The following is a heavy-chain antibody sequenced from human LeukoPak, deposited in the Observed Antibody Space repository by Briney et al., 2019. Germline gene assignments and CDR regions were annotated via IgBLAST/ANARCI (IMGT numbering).Heavy chain of an antibody. CDR3: ARAYYYDSSGYPMDGGFDM. J-gene: IGHJ3*02. CDR2: INLDGSKK. V-gene: IGHV3-7*04. CDR1: GFTFRHYW. D-gene: IGHD3-22*01. Sequence: GSLRLSCATSGFTFRHYWMSWVRQAPGKGLEWVANINLDGSKKYYVDSVKGRFTISRDNAKNSLYLQMNSLRAEDTAVYYCARAYYYDSSGYPMDGGFDMWGQGTMVTVSS.